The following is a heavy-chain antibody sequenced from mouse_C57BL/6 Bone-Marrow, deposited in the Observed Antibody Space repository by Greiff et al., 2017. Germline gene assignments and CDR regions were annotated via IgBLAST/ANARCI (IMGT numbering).Heavy chain of an antibody. CDR3: TRSATVVAKLDY. J-gene: IGHJ2*01. CDR1: GYTFTSYW. CDR2: IDPSDSCT. V-gene: IGHV1-69*01. D-gene: IGHD1-1*01. Sequence: VQLQQPGAELVMPGASVKLSCKASGYTFTSYWMHWVKQRPGQGLEWIGEIDPSDSCTNYNQKFKGKSTLTVDKPSSTAYMQLSSLTSEDSSVDYCTRSATVVAKLDYWGQGTTLTVSS.